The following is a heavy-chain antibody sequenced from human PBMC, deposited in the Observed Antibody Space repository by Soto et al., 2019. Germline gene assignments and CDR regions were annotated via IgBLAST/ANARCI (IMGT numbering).Heavy chain of an antibody. J-gene: IGHJ6*02. CDR1: GGSISSSTYY. D-gene: IGHD4-17*01. CDR3: AGLDYGDSTFRYGLDV. V-gene: IGHV4-39*01. CDR2: IFYSGST. Sequence: QLQLQESGPGLVKPSETLSLTCSVSGGSISSSTYYWGWIRQSPGKGLEWIGSIFYSGSTYYNPSPESHVTISVDTSKTRFSLKLTSVAAADAAVYYWAGLDYGDSTFRYGLDVWGPGTTVSVSS.